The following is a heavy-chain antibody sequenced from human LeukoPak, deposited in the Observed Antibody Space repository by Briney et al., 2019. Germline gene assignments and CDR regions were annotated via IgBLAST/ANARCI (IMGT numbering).Heavy chain of an antibody. J-gene: IGHJ3*02. Sequence: GESLMISCKGAAYSSTSYCIGYVRQMPRNRLEGMGFIYSSDSDTKYSASFPGQVTVTAAKFISNAYLQWSRLKASDTAMYGCARPPDASSSDAFDIWGQGTMVTVSS. CDR2: IYSSDSDT. CDR1: AYSSTSYC. D-gene: IGHD6-13*01. V-gene: IGHV5-51*01. CDR3: ARPPDASSSDAFDI.